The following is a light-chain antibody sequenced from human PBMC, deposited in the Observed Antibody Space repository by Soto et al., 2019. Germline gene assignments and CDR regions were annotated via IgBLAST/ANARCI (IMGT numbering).Light chain of an antibody. CDR3: CSYAGDLAL. CDR1: SSDVGGYDF. CDR2: DVS. J-gene: IGLJ2*01. V-gene: IGLV2-11*01. Sequence: QSALTQPRSVSGSPGQSVTISCTGTSSDVGGYDFVSWDQQHPGKAPKLMISDVSKRPSGVPDRFSGSKSGNTASLTISGLQAEDEADYYCCSYAGDLALFGGGTKLTVL.